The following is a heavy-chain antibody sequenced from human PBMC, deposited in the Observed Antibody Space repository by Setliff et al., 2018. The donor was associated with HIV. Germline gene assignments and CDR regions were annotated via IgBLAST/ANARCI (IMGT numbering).Heavy chain of an antibody. D-gene: IGHD6-13*01. CDR1: GGSISSSSYY. V-gene: IGHV4-31*03. CDR2: IYYTGDT. J-gene: IGHJ4*02. CDR3: ARGIAAAEGYFDY. Sequence: SETLSLTCSVSGGSISSSSYYWGWIRQPPGKGLEWIGYIYYTGDTYYNPPLKSRVTISLDTSKNQFSLKLSSVTAADTAVYYCARGIAAAEGYFDYWGQGTLVTVSS.